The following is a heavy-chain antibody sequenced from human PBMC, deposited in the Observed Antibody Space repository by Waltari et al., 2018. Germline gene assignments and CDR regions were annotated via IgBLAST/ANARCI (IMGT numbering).Heavy chain of an antibody. D-gene: IGHD2-8*01. CDR3: AREGLRPNTEDYRGNGAYDF. CDR1: GLDCKLYN. J-gene: IGHJ3*01. Sequence: QVQLVESGGGVVQTGESLRLSCTVSGLDCKLYNMHWIRQTAGRGLEWVAFTRVDGRDKQYGDAVRGRFIISRDNSKYTLYLDMYSLRPDESAVDYCAREGLRPNTEDYRGNGAYDFWGRGTKVTVSS. CDR2: TRVDGRDK. V-gene: IGHV3-30*02.